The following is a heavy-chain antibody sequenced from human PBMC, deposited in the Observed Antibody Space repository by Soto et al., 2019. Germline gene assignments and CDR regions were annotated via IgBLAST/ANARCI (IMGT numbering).Heavy chain of an antibody. CDR2: ISSSSSYT. Sequence: PGGSLRLSCAASGFTFSDYYMSWIRQAPGKGLEWVSYISSSSSYTNYADSVKGRFTISRDNAKNSLYLQMNSLRAEDTAVYYCVRCSSTSCGGEVDPWGQGTLVTVSS. J-gene: IGHJ5*02. V-gene: IGHV3-11*06. D-gene: IGHD2-2*01. CDR1: GFTFSDYY. CDR3: VRCSSTSCGGEVDP.